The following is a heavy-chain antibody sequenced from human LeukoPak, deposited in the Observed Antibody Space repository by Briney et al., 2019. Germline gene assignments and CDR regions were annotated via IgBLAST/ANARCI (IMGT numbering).Heavy chain of an antibody. CDR2: INHSGST. Sequence: SETLSLTCAVYGGSFSGYYWSWIRQPPGKGLEWIGEINHSGSTNYNPSLKSRVTISVDTSKNQFSLKLSSVTAADTAVYYCARCIAAAGTVYFQHWGQGTLVTVSS. CDR1: GGSFSGYY. J-gene: IGHJ1*01. CDR3: ARCIAAAGTVYFQH. V-gene: IGHV4-34*01. D-gene: IGHD6-13*01.